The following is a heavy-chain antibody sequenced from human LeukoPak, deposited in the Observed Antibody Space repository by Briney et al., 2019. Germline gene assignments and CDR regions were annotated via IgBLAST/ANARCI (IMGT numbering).Heavy chain of an antibody. CDR1: GFTFSHFG. V-gene: IGHV3-23*01. J-gene: IGHJ3*02. CDR2: ISGSAATI. CDR3: AKSVGIIRRGAFEI. Sequence: GGSLRLSCEASGFTFSHFGMHWVRQAPGKGLEWVSGISGSAATIYYADSAKGRFTISRDNSKNRLYLQMNSLRVDDTAVYYCAKSVGIIRRGAFEIWGQGTMVTVSS. D-gene: IGHD3-10*01.